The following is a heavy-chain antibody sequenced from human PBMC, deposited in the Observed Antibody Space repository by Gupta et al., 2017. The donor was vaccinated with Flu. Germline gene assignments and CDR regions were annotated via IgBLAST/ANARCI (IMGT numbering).Heavy chain of an antibody. CDR1: GFTFSSYA. V-gene: IGHV3-23*01. J-gene: IGHJ4*02. Sequence: EVQLLESGGGLVQPGGSLRLSCAASGFTFSSYAMSWVRQAPGKGLEWVSAISGSGGSTYYADSVKGRFTISRDNSKNTLYLQMNSLRAEDTAVYYCAKGDITLYYYDSSGYAFDYWGQGTLVTVSS. CDR2: ISGSGGST. CDR3: AKGDITLYYYDSSGYAFDY. D-gene: IGHD3-22*01.